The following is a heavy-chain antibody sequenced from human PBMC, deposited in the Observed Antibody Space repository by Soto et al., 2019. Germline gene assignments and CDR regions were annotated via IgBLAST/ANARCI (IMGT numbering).Heavy chain of an antibody. CDR1: GFTFSSYG. D-gene: IGHD3-9*01. CDR2: IWYDGSNK. V-gene: IGHV3-33*01. Sequence: GGSLRLSCAASGFTFSSYGMHWVRQAPGKGLEWVAVIWYDGSNKYYADSVKGRFTISRDNSKNKLYLQMNSLRAEDTAVYYCARDGNFVTGYYYYYGMDVWGQGTTVTVSS. J-gene: IGHJ6*02. CDR3: ARDGNFVTGYYYYYGMDV.